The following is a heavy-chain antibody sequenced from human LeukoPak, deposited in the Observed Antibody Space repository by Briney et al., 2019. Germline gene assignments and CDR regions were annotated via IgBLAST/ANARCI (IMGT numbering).Heavy chain of an antibody. CDR2: INPSGGST. CDR1: GYTFTSYY. J-gene: IGHJ3*02. V-gene: IGHV1-46*01. CDR3: AREERYNWNDGDAFDI. D-gene: IGHD1-1*01. Sequence: ASVKVSCKASGYTFTSYYMHWVRQAPEQGLEWMGIINPSGGSTSYAQKFQGRVTMTRDTSTSTVYMELSSLRSEDTAVYYCAREERYNWNDGDAFDIWGQGTMVTVSS.